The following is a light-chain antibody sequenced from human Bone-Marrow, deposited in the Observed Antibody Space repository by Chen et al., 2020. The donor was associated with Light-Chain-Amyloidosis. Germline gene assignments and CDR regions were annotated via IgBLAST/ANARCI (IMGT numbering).Light chain of an antibody. V-gene: IGLV2-23*02. Sequence: QSALTPPASVSGSPGQSIPIPCPGTRSDVGNYNLVSWYQQHPGKAPKLIVYEVNKRPSGVSTRFAGSKSGNTASLTISGLQAEDEAHYYCCSYAGLYTLVFGGGTKLSVV. J-gene: IGLJ2*01. CDR2: EVN. CDR3: CSYAGLYTLV. CDR1: RSDVGNYNL.